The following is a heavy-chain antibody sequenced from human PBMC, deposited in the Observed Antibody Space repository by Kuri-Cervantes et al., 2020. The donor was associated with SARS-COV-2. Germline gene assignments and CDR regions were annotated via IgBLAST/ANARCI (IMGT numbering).Heavy chain of an antibody. J-gene: IGHJ6*02. CDR3: ARDRESYNPGDYYGMDV. CDR1: GYTFTGYY. D-gene: IGHD1-1*01. CDR2: INPNSGGT. Sequence: ASVKVSCKASGYTFTGYYMHWVRQAPGQGLEWMGWINPNSGGTNYAQKFQGRVTMTRDTSISTAYMELSSLRSDDTAVYYCARDRESYNPGDYYGMDVWGQGTTVTVSS. V-gene: IGHV1-2*02.